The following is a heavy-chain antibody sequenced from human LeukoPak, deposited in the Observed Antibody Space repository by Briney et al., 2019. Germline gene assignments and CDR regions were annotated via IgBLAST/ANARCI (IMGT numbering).Heavy chain of an antibody. Sequence: EASVKVSCKASGGTFSSYAISWVRQAPGQGLEWMGGIIPIFGTANYAQKFQGRVTITADESTSTAYMELSSLRSEDTAVYYCAISTKRGYSYVFDYWGQGTLVTVSS. D-gene: IGHD5-18*01. CDR3: AISTKRGYSYVFDY. V-gene: IGHV1-69*01. J-gene: IGHJ4*02. CDR1: GGTFSSYA. CDR2: IIPIFGTA.